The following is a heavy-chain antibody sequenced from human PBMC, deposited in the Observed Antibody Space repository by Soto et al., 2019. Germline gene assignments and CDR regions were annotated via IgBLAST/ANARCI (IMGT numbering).Heavy chain of an antibody. D-gene: IGHD3-16*01. CDR1: GCSITNVAYY. J-gene: IGHJ5*02. Sequence: PSETLSLTCTVSGCSITNVAYYWGWIRQPPGQGLEWIVYMHHNGNTHYNPSLKDRVSILLNHSRNQFSLRLNSVTAADTAAYFYSSSKYDGVAGSVWFDHWGQGTLVTVSS. CDR2: MHHNGNT. CDR3: SSSKYDGVAGSVWFDH. V-gene: IGHV4-30-2*01.